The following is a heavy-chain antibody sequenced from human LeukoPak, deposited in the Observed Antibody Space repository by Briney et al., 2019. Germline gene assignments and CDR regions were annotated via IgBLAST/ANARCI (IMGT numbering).Heavy chain of an antibody. J-gene: IGHJ3*02. D-gene: IGHD1-1*01. Sequence: GGSLRLSCAASGFTFSSYAMSWVRQAPGKGLEWVSGISATGGSADYADSVKGRFTISRDNSKNTLFLQMNSLRAEDTAIYYCAKASFSQNGIFDALDIWGQGTMVTVYS. CDR1: GFTFSSYA. CDR3: AKASFSQNGIFDALDI. CDR2: ISATGGSA. V-gene: IGHV3-23*01.